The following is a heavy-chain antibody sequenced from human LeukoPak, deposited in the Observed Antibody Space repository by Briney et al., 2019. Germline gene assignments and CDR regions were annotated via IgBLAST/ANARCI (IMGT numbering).Heavy chain of an antibody. Sequence: WIGYIYYSGSTYYNPSLKSRVTISVDTSKNQFSLKLSSVTAADTAVYYCAREGAYGSPSWGQGTLVTVSS. J-gene: IGHJ5*02. CDR2: IYYSGST. CDR3: AREGAYGSPS. D-gene: IGHD3-10*01. V-gene: IGHV4-31*02.